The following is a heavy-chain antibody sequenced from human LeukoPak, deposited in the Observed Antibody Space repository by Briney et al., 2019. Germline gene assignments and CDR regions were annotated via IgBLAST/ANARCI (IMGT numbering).Heavy chain of an antibody. CDR2: INHSGST. Sequence: SETLSLTCAVYGGSFSGYYWSWIRQPPGKGLEWIGEINHSGSTNYNPSLKSRVTISVDTSKNQFSLKLSSVTAADTAVYYCAREGYYDYVWGSYRYNWFDPWGQGTLVTVSS. D-gene: IGHD3-16*02. CDR3: AREGYYDYVWGSYRYNWFDP. V-gene: IGHV4-34*01. J-gene: IGHJ5*02. CDR1: GGSFSGYY.